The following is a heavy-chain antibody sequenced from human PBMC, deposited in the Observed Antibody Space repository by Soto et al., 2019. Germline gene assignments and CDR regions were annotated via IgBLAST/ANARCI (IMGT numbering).Heavy chain of an antibody. V-gene: IGHV4-30-2*01. CDR3: ARVNYYDFPYYFDY. CDR1: GGSISSGGYS. Sequence: QLQLQESGSGLVKPSQTLSLTCAVSGGSISSGGYSWSWIRQPPGKGLEWIGYIYHSGSTYYNPSLKSRVTISVDRSKNQFSLKLSSVTAADTAVYYCARVNYYDFPYYFDYWGQGTLVTVSS. CDR2: IYHSGST. J-gene: IGHJ4*02. D-gene: IGHD3-22*01.